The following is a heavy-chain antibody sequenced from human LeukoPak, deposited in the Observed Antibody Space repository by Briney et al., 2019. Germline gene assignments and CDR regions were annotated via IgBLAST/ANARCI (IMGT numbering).Heavy chain of an antibody. CDR1: GFTFSSYA. CDR2: ISSNGGST. Sequence: PGGSLRLSCAASGFTFSSYAMHWVRQAPGKGLEYVSAISSNGGSTYYANSVRGRFTISRDNSKNTLYLQMGSLRAEDMAVYYCARDIVRGQWLVTGNMDVWGKGTTVTVSS. V-gene: IGHV3-64*01. CDR3: ARDIVRGQWLVTGNMDV. D-gene: IGHD6-19*01. J-gene: IGHJ6*03.